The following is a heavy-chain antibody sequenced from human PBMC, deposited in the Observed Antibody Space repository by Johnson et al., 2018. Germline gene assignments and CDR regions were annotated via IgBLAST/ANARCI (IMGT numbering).Heavy chain of an antibody. CDR3: ATVRGSSSFYGNFDL. CDR1: GFTFSNYG. CDR2: SWYDGSHY. D-gene: IGHD6-6*01. V-gene: IGHV3-33*01. Sequence: QVQLQESGGGVVQPGRSLRLSCAASGFTFSNYGMVWVRQAPGKGLEWVAISWYDGSHYSYADSVKGRCTISRDNSKNTLYLQMDSLRAVDTAVYYGATVRGSSSFYGNFDLWGRGTLVTVSS. J-gene: IGHJ2*01.